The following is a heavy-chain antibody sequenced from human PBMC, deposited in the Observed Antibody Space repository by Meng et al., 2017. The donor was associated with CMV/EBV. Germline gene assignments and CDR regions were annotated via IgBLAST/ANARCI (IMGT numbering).Heavy chain of an antibody. D-gene: IGHD1-26*01. J-gene: IGHJ6*02. V-gene: IGHV3-74*01. Sequence: GESLKISCAASGFTFSSYWMHWVRQAPGKGLVWVSRINSDGSSTSYADSVKGRFTISRDNAKNTLYLQMNSLGAEDTAVYYCAKVGATAYYYYGMDVWGQGTTVTVSS. CDR1: GFTFSSYW. CDR3: AKVGATAYYYYGMDV. CDR2: INSDGSST.